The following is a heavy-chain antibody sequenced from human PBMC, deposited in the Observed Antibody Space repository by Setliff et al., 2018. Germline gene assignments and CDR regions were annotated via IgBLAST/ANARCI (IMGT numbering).Heavy chain of an antibody. V-gene: IGHV3-7*01. Sequence: GGSLRLSCAASGFSLRIFWMSWVRQTPGRGLEWVATIKQDGSEKFYADSVKGRFTISRDNAKNSLFLQMNSLRAEDTAIYFCAAGGSYGFWGQGTLVTVSS. CDR2: IKQDGSEK. J-gene: IGHJ4*02. CDR3: AAGGSYGF. CDR1: GFSLRIFW. D-gene: IGHD1-26*01.